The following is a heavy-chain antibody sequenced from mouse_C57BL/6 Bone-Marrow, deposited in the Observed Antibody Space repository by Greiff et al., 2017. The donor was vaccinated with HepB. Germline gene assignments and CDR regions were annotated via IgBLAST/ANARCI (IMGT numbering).Heavy chain of an antibody. Sequence: QVQLKESGAELASPGESVTLSCKASGYTFTDHIMNWVKKRPGQGLEWIGRIYPVSGETNYNQKFMGKATFSVDRSSSTVYMVLNSLTSEDPAVYYCGRGYYDYDGSFYYAMDYWGQGTSVTVSS. V-gene: IGHV1-11*01. D-gene: IGHD2-4*01. J-gene: IGHJ4*01. CDR2: IYPVSGET. CDR3: GRGYYDYDGSFYYAMDY. CDR1: GYTFTDHI.